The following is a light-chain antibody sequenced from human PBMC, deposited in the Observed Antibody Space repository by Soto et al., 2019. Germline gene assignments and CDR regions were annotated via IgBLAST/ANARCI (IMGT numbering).Light chain of an antibody. CDR2: DVS. V-gene: IGLV2-11*01. J-gene: IGLJ2*01. Sequence: QSVLTQPRSVSGSPGQSVTISCTGTSSDVGGYNYVSWYQQHPGKAPKLMIYDVSKRPSGVPDRFSGSKSGNTASLTISGXXXXXXADYYCCSYAGSYTLGVFGGGTKLTVL. CDR1: SSDVGGYNY. CDR3: CSYAGSYTLGV.